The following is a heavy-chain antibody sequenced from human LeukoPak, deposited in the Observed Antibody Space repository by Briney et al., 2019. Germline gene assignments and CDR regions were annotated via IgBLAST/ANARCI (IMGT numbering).Heavy chain of an antibody. CDR1: GFSFTNYW. J-gene: IGHJ4*02. D-gene: IGHD3-22*01. CDR2: IYPGDSHT. CDR3: ARRVWDDSSGYFFAY. Sequence: RGESLKISCKGSGFSFTNYWIGWVRQMPGKGLEWMGIIYPGDSHTRYSPSFQGQVTISADKSISAAYLQWRSLKASDSAMYYCARRVWDDSSGYFFAYWGQGTLVTVSS. V-gene: IGHV5-51*01.